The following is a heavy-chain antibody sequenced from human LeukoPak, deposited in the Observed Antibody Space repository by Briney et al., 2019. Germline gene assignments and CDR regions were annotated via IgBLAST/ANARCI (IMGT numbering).Heavy chain of an antibody. Sequence: GRSLRLSCAASGFTFDDYAMHWVRQAPGKGLEWVSSISWNSDIVGYANSVKGRFTISRDNAKNSLYLQMNSLRAEDMALYYCAKAEYSGKYLPDYWGQGTLVTVSS. CDR3: AKAEYSGKYLPDY. V-gene: IGHV3-9*03. J-gene: IGHJ4*02. D-gene: IGHD1-26*01. CDR2: ISWNSDIV. CDR1: GFTFDDYA.